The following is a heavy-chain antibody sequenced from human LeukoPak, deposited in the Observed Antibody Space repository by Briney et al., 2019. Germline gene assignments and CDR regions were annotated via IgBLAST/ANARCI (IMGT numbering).Heavy chain of an antibody. V-gene: IGHV1-69*01. Sequence: GASVKVSCKASGGTFSSYAISWVRQAPGQGLEWMGGIIPIFGTANYAQKFQGRVKITADESTSTAYMELSSLRSEDTAVYYCARGGVVVVPAAMIPFDYWGQGTLVTVSS. CDR2: IIPIFGTA. J-gene: IGHJ4*02. D-gene: IGHD2-2*01. CDR1: GGTFSSYA. CDR3: ARGGVVVVPAAMIPFDY.